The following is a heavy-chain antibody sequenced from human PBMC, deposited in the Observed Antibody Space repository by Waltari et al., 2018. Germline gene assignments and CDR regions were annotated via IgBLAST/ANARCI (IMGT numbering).Heavy chain of an antibody. CDR2: ISPDSGGT. D-gene: IGHD2-2*01. CDR1: GYTFTSYY. V-gene: IGHV1-2*06. J-gene: IGHJ5*02. CDR3: ARTIGGVPAAIPGDNWFDP. Sequence: QVQLVQSGAEVKKPGASVKVSCKASGYTFTSYYMHWVRQAPGQGLEWMGRISPDSGGTNYAQEFAGRGTITRDTSISTAYMVLSRLRSDDTAVYYCARTIGGVPAAIPGDNWFDPWGQGTLVTVSS.